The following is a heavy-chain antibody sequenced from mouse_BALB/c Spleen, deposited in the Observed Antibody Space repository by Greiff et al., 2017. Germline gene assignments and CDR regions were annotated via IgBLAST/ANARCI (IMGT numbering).Heavy chain of an antibody. J-gene: IGHJ2*01. V-gene: IGHV3-8*02. CDR3: ARGGDDYDVGYFDY. CDR1: GDSITSGY. Sequence: EVMLVESGPSLVKPSQTLSLTCSVTGDSITSGYWNWIRKFPGNKLEYMGYISYSGSTYYNPTLKSRISITRDTAKNQYYLQLNSVTTEDTATYYCARGGDDYDVGYFDYWGQGTTLTVSS. CDR2: ISYSGST. D-gene: IGHD2-4*01.